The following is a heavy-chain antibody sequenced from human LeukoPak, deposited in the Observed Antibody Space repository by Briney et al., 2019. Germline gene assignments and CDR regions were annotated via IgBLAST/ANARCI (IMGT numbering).Heavy chain of an antibody. Sequence: SETLSLTXTVSGGSISSYYWSWIRQPAGKGLEWIGRIYTSGSTNYNPSLKSRVTMSVDTSKNQLSLKLSSVTAADTAVYYCARGLDSSGWYFWDWFDPWGQGTLVTVSS. D-gene: IGHD6-19*01. CDR2: IYTSGST. CDR1: GGSISSYY. CDR3: ARGLDSSGWYFWDWFDP. V-gene: IGHV4-4*07. J-gene: IGHJ5*02.